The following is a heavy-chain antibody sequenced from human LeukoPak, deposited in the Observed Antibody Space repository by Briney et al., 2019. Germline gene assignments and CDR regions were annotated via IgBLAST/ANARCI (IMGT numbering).Heavy chain of an antibody. CDR1: GGSISSSSYY. Sequence: TASETLSLTCTVSGGSISSSSYYWGWIRQPPGKGLEWIGSIYYSGSTYYNSSLKSRVTISVDTSKNQFSLKLSSVTAADTAVYYCGSGDYYYFDYWGQGTLVAVSS. CDR3: GSGDYYYFDY. V-gene: IGHV4-39*07. CDR2: IYYSGST. J-gene: IGHJ4*02. D-gene: IGHD3-10*01.